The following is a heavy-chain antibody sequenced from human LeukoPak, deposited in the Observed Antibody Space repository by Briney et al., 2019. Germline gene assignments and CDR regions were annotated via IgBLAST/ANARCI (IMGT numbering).Heavy chain of an antibody. Sequence: PGGSLRLSCAASGFTFSNYWMIWVRQAPGKGLEWVGNINQDGSEKRYADSVRGRFSISRDNAQTSLYLQMNGLRAEDTAVYYCARASDPWLQLTWGEGTLVTVSS. CDR3: ARASDPWLQLT. D-gene: IGHD5-24*01. CDR2: INQDGSEK. CDR1: GFTFSNYW. V-gene: IGHV3-7*03. J-gene: IGHJ5*02.